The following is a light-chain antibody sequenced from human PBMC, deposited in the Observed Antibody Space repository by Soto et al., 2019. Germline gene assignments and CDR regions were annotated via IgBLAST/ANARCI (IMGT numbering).Light chain of an antibody. Sequence: SPSTLSASVGDRVTITCRASQSISRWLAWYLQRPGKPPKLLIYDASSLHSGVPSRFSGSGSGTEFTLTISSLQPDDFATYYCQQYNSDWKFGQGTKVDIK. CDR3: QQYNSDWK. CDR1: QSISRW. CDR2: DAS. J-gene: IGKJ1*01. V-gene: IGKV1-5*01.